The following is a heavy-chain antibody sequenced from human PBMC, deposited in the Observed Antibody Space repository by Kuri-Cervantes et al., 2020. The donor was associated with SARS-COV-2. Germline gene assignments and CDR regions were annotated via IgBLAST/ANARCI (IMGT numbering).Heavy chain of an antibody. Sequence: GESLKISCAASGFTFSSYAMSWVRQAPGKGLEWVSAISGSGGSTYYADSVKGRFTISRDNSKNTLYLQMNSLRAEDTAVYYCARDREQLVARAYYYYYYYMDVWGKGTTVTVSS. CDR2: ISGSGGST. V-gene: IGHV3-23*01. CDR3: ARDREQLVARAYYYYYYYMDV. J-gene: IGHJ6*03. CDR1: GFTFSSYA. D-gene: IGHD6-13*01.